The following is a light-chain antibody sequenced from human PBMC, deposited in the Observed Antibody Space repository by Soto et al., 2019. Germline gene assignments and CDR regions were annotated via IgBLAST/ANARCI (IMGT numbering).Light chain of an antibody. CDR1: QSLSSY. CDR2: AAS. Sequence: DIQMTHSPSSLSASVGDRGTITCLASQSLSSYLNGYQQKPGKAPKLLIYAASSLQSGVSSRFSGSCSGTDFTLTISSLQREDFATYYCQQSYSTPYTFGQGTKLEIK. J-gene: IGKJ2*01. V-gene: IGKV1-39*01. CDR3: QQSYSTPYT.